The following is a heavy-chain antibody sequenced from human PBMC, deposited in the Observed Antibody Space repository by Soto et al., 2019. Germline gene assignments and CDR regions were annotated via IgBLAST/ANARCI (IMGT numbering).Heavy chain of an antibody. Sequence: GESLKISCKGSGYSFTSYWIGWVRQMPGKGLEWMGIIYPGDSDTRYSPSFQGQVTISADKSISTAYLQWSSLKASDTAMFYCAKGPAWSGYHTYYYYGMDVWGQGTTVTVSS. CDR3: AKGPAWSGYHTYYYYGMDV. D-gene: IGHD3-3*01. CDR2: IYPGDSDT. CDR1: GYSFTSYW. V-gene: IGHV5-51*01. J-gene: IGHJ6*02.